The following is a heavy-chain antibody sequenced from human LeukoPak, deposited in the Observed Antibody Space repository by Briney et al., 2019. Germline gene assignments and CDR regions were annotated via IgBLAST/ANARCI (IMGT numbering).Heavy chain of an antibody. J-gene: IGHJ4*02. CDR2: IWYDGSNK. CDR3: ARRVARYYVDY. CDR1: GFTFRSYG. V-gene: IGHV3-33*01. Sequence: GGSLRLSCAASGFTFRSYGMHWVRQAPGKGLEWVAVIWYDGSNKYYSDSVKGRFTISRDNSKNTLYLQMNSLSAEDTAVYYCARRVARYYVDYWGQGTLVTVSP.